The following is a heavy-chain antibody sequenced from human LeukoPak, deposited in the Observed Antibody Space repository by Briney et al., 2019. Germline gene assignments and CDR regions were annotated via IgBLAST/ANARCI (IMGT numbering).Heavy chain of an antibody. D-gene: IGHD4-17*01. CDR3: ARHLTGYGDYNYFDY. CDR2: IDPSDSYT. CDR1: GSRFTSYW. Sequence: GESLKISCKGSGSRFTSYWISWVRQMPGKGLEWMGRIDPSDSYTNYSPSFQGHVTISADKSISTAYLQWSSLKASDTAMYYCARHLTGYGDYNYFDYWGQGTLVTVSS. V-gene: IGHV5-10-1*01. J-gene: IGHJ4*02.